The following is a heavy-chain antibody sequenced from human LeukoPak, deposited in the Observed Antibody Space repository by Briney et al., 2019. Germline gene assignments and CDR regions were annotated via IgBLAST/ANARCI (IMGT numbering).Heavy chain of an antibody. J-gene: IGHJ3*02. CDR3: ARVNGNWNYVRAFDI. Sequence: SETLSLTCTVSGGSISSSSYYWGWIRQPPGKGLEWIGSIYYSGSTYYNPSLKSRVTISVDTSKNQFSLKLSSVTAADTAVYYCARVNGNWNYVRAFDIWGQGTMVTVSS. V-gene: IGHV4-39*01. CDR2: IYYSGST. CDR1: GGSISSSSYY. D-gene: IGHD1-7*01.